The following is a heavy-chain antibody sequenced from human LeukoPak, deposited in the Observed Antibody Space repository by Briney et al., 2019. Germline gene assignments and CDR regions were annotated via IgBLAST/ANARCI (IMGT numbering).Heavy chain of an antibody. CDR2: ISSDGNNK. D-gene: IGHD3-22*01. CDR3: ARDWSFDSDDYYLYGFDI. Sequence: GGSLRLSCAASGFTFRSYGTHWVRQAPGKGLEWVAVISSDGNNKYYADSVKGRFTISRDNSKHTLYLQMNSLRPEDTAMYYCARDWSFDSDDYYLYGFDIWGQGARVTVSS. J-gene: IGHJ3*02. CDR1: GFTFRSYG. V-gene: IGHV3-30*03.